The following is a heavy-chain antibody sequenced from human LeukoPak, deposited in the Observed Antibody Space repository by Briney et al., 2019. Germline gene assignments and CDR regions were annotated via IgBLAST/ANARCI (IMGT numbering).Heavy chain of an antibody. Sequence: ASVSVSCTCSGYTFTIYDIYRVRQAAGQGLEWMGWMNPDSGNTDSVQKFQGRVTMTRNTSISTAYMELSSLTSEDTAVYYCAVLLPGDYLDLWGQGTLVTVSS. CDR3: AVLLPGDYLDL. J-gene: IGHJ4*02. V-gene: IGHV1-8*01. CDR1: GYTFTIYD. D-gene: IGHD2-8*02. CDR2: MNPDSGNT.